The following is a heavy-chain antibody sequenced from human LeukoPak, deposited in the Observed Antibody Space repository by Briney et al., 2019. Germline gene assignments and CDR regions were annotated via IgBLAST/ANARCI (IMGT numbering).Heavy chain of an antibody. CDR2: IYSGGST. J-gene: IGHJ4*02. V-gene: IGHV3-66*01. CDR3: ATERPVY. D-gene: IGHD2-2*01. Sequence: GGSLRLSCTASEFIVTRNYITWVRQAPGKGLEWLSVIYSGGSTYYADSVKGRFIISRDNSKNTLYLQMNSLRVEDTAVYYCATERPVYWGQGTLVTVSS. CDR1: EFIVTRNY.